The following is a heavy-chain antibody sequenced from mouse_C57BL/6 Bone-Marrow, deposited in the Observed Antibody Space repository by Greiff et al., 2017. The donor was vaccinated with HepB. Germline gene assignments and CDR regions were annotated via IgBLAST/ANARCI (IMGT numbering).Heavy chain of an antibody. CDR1: GFNIKDDY. J-gene: IGHJ3*01. CDR3: TTYYYDYDAFAY. V-gene: IGHV14-4*01. Sequence: VQLQQSGAELVRPGASVKLSCTASGFNIKDDYMHWVKQRPEQGLEWIGWIDPENGDTENASKFQGKATITADTSSNTAYLQLSSLTSEDTAVYYCTTYYYDYDAFAYWGQGTLVTVSA. D-gene: IGHD2-4*01. CDR2: IDPENGDT.